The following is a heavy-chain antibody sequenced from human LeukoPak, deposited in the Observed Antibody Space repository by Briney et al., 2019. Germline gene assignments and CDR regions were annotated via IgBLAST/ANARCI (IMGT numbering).Heavy chain of an antibody. CDR3: AKGRYSSSYGMVDY. CDR2: ISYDGGNK. CDR1: GFTFSSYG. D-gene: IGHD6-13*01. Sequence: GGSLRLSCAASGFTFSSYGMHWVRQAPGKGLEWVAVISYDGGNKYYADSVKGRFTISRDNSKNTLYLQMNSLRAEDTAVYYCAKGRYSSSYGMVDYWGQGTLVTVSS. J-gene: IGHJ4*02. V-gene: IGHV3-30*18.